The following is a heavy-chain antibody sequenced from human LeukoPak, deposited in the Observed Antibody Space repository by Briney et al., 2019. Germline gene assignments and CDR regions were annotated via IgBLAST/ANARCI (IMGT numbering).Heavy chain of an antibody. Sequence: PGGSLRLSCAASGFTFSNAWMSWVRQAPGKGLEWVGRIKSKTDGGTTDYAAPVKGRFTISRDDSKNTLYLQMNSLKTEDTAVYYCTHNYYGSGSYYLSGEDWGQGTLVTVSS. J-gene: IGHJ4*02. D-gene: IGHD3-10*01. CDR1: GFTFSNAW. CDR3: THNYYGSGSYYLSGED. CDR2: IKSKTDGGTT. V-gene: IGHV3-15*01.